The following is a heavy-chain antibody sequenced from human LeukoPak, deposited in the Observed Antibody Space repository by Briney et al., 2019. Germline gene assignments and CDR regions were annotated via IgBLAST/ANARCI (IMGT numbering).Heavy chain of an antibody. CDR1: AFTFSTYS. V-gene: IGHV4-34*01. Sequence: KPGGSLRLSCAASAFTFSTYSMNWIRQPPGKGLEWIGEINHSGSTNYNPSLKSRVTISVDTSKSQFSLKLNSVTAADTAVYYCARGAPKEIQLWLRLRGVAFDIWGQGTMVTVSS. J-gene: IGHJ3*02. CDR2: INHSGST. CDR3: ARGAPKEIQLWLRLRGVAFDI. D-gene: IGHD5-18*01.